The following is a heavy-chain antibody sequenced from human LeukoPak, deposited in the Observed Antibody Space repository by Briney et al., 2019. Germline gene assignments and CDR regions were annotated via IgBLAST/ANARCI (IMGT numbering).Heavy chain of an antibody. CDR1: GYTFTSYG. V-gene: IGHV1-18*01. CDR3: AREVEMATMLYYYYMDV. Sequence: ASVKVSCKASGYTFTSYGISWVRQAPGQGLEWMGWISAYNGNTNYAQKLQGRVTMTTDTSTSTAYMELRSLRSDDTAVYYCAREVEMATMLYYYYMDVWGKGTTVTVSS. D-gene: IGHD5-24*01. CDR2: ISAYNGNT. J-gene: IGHJ6*03.